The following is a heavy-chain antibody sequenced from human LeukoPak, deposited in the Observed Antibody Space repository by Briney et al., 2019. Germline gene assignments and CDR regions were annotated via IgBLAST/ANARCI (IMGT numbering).Heavy chain of an antibody. J-gene: IGHJ6*03. D-gene: IGHD1-1*01. CDR2: INPNSGGT. V-gene: IGHV1-2*02. CDR1: GYTFTGYY. Sequence: ASVKVSCKASGYTFTGYYMHWVRQAPGQGLEWMGWINPNSGGTNYAQKFQGRVTMTRDTSISTAYMELSRLTSDDTAVYYCARDMERDYYYYMDVWGKGTTVTISS. CDR3: ARDMERDYYYYMDV.